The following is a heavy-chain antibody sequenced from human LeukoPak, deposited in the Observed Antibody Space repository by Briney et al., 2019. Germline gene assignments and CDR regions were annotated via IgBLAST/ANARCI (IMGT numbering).Heavy chain of an antibody. CDR1: GFTFSAYT. J-gene: IGHJ4*02. D-gene: IGHD6-13*01. V-gene: IGHV3-21*01. CDR2: ITTSSDYK. CDR3: ARDPAATPLDY. Sequence: PGGSLRLSCAASGFTFSAYTMSWVRQAPGKGLEWVSSITTSSDYKYYADSLRGRLTISRDNAKNSLFLQMNSLGGDDTAVYYCARDPAATPLDYWGQGILVTVSS.